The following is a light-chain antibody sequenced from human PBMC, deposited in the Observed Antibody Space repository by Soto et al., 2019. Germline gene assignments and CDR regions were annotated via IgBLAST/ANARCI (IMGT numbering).Light chain of an antibody. Sequence: EIVLTQSPGTLSLSPGERATLSCRASQSVSSSYLAWYQQKPGQAPRLLIYGASSRATGIPDRFSGSGSGTDFTLTISRLEPEDFAVYYCQQYGSSPSCTLGQGTKLEIK. CDR3: QQYGSSPSCT. CDR2: GAS. J-gene: IGKJ2*02. CDR1: QSVSSSY. V-gene: IGKV3-20*01.